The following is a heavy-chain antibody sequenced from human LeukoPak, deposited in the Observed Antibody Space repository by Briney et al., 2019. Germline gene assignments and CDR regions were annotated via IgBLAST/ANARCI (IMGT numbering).Heavy chain of an antibody. CDR2: IHQHGNEK. V-gene: IGHV3-7*01. CDR1: GFTFSNYW. CDR3: ATLNGPLFEY. D-gene: IGHD2-8*01. J-gene: IGHJ4*02. Sequence: GGSLRLSCAASGFTFSNYWMSWVRQAAGKGLEWVASIHQHGNEKYFVDSVRGRFTISRDNAKNSLYLQMSSLRAEDTAVYYCATLNGPLFEYWGQGTLVTVSS.